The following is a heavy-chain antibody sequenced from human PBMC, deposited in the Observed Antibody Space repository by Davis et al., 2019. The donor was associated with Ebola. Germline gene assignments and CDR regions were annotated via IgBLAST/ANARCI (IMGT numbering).Heavy chain of an antibody. D-gene: IGHD6-19*01. CDR3: ARTRREAGMI. CDR2: YGTSADT. V-gene: IGHV3-69-1*01. J-gene: IGHJ4*02. Sequence: GESLKISCSASGFIFSTYVMSWVRQAPGKGLEWVSTYGTSADTYYADSVKGRFTISRDNAKNSLFLQMNSLRAEDTAVYYCARTRREAGMIWGQGTPVTVSS. CDR1: GFIFSTYV.